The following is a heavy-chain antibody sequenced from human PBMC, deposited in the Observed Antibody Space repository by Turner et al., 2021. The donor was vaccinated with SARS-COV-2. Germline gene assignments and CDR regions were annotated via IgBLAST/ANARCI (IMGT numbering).Heavy chain of an antibody. V-gene: IGHV4-39*01. CDR1: GGSISSSSYY. J-gene: IGHJ6*02. Sequence: LQLQESGPGLVKPSETLSLTCTVSGGSISSSSYYWGWIRQPPGKGLECIGNIYYSGSAYYNPSLKSRVTISVDPSKNQFSLKLTSVTAADMAVYYCARLMDTAMDYYGTDVWGQGTTVTVS. CDR3: ARLMDTAMDYYGTDV. CDR2: IYYSGSA. D-gene: IGHD5-18*01.